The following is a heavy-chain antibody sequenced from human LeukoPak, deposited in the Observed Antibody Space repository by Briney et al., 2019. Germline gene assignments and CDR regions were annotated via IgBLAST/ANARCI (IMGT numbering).Heavy chain of an antibody. Sequence: SETLSLTCAVYGGSFSGYYWGWIRQPPGKGLEWIGSISYSGSTYYNPSLKSRVTISVDTSKNQFSLKLSPVTAADTAVYYCARILRGYNYGRGIDYWGQGTLVTVSS. J-gene: IGHJ4*02. CDR1: GGSFSGYY. D-gene: IGHD5-18*01. CDR2: ISYSGST. CDR3: ARILRGYNYGRGIDY. V-gene: IGHV4-39*01.